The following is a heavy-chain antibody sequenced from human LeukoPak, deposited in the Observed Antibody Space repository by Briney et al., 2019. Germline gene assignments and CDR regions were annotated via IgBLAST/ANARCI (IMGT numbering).Heavy chain of an antibody. D-gene: IGHD6-19*01. CDR2: ISSSGSTI. Sequence: PGGSLRLSCAASGFTFSDYYMSWIRQAPGKGLEWVSYISSSGSTIYYADSVKGRFTISRDNAKNSLYLQMNSLRGEDAALYYCAKAGRGGWFAVDSWGQGTLVTVSS. CDR3: AKAGRGGWFAVDS. CDR1: GFTFSDYY. J-gene: IGHJ4*02. V-gene: IGHV3-11*01.